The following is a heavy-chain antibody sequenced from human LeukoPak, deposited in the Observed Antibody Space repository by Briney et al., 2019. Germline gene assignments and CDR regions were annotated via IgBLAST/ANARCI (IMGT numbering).Heavy chain of an antibody. Sequence: GEPLKISCMGSGYSFTGYGTAGVGQVPAKGREWRGLIYPGDSDTRYSPSFQGHVTISADKSISTAYLQWSSLKASDTAMYYCARLSSMVRGVIDYWGQGTLVTVSS. D-gene: IGHD3-10*01. J-gene: IGHJ4*02. CDR3: ARLSSMVRGVIDY. CDR2: IYPGDSDT. V-gene: IGHV5-51*01. CDR1: GYSFTGYG.